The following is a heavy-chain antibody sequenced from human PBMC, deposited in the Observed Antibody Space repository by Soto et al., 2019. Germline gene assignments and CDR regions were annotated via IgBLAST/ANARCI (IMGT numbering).Heavy chain of an antibody. CDR3: AQKGGGDRILDF. D-gene: IGHD3-16*01. CDR2: IYWDDSK. CDR1: GFSLSTNGVG. Sequence: QITLKESGPTLVKPTQTLTLTCTFSGFSLSTNGVGVGWIRQPPGKALEWLALIYWDDSKEYSPSLRSRLTIPKENSKNQVDLTMTNMGPEDTAIYYCAQKGGGDRILDFWGQGTLVTVSS. J-gene: IGHJ4*02. V-gene: IGHV2-5*02.